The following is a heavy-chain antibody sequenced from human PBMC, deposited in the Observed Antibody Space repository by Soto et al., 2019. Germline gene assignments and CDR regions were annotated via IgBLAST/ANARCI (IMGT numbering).Heavy chain of an antibody. D-gene: IGHD1-7*01. J-gene: IGHJ4*02. Sequence: GGSLRLSCAGSGFSFSTYAMNWVRQAPGRGLEWVSAIGGSGTNTYYADSVKGRFAISRDNSKNTLYLQMNSLRAEDTALYYCAKAKSGTTTWTDDWGQGTLVTVSS. V-gene: IGHV3-23*01. CDR2: IGGSGTNT. CDR3: AKAKSGTTTWTDD. CDR1: GFSFSTYA.